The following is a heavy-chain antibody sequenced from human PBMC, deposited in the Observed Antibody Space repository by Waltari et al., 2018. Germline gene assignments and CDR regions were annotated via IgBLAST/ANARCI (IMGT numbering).Heavy chain of an antibody. V-gene: IGHV3-43*01. CDR3: AKDLGFIVPPGGMDV. CDR1: GYSFTSYW. CDR2: ISWDGGST. D-gene: IGHD2-8*01. Sequence: EVQLVQSGAEVKKPGESLKISCKGSGYSFTSYWIGWVRQAPGKGLEWVSLISWDGGSTYYADSVKGRFTISRDNSKNSLYLQMNSLRTEDTALYYCAKDLGFIVPPGGMDVWGQGTTVTVSS. J-gene: IGHJ6*02.